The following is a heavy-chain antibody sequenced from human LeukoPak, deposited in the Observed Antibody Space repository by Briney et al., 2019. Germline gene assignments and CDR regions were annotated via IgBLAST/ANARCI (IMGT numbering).Heavy chain of an antibody. CDR3: ARDWLLMD. D-gene: IGHD3-9*01. CDR2: IYSSGST. J-gene: IGHJ4*02. V-gene: IGHV4-4*07. Sequence: SETLSLTCTVSGGSINNYYWSWIRQSAGKGLEWIGRIYSSGSTNYNPPLKSRVTMSVDTSKNQFSLKLSTVTAADTAVYYCARDWLLMDWGQGTLVTVSS. CDR1: GGSINNYY.